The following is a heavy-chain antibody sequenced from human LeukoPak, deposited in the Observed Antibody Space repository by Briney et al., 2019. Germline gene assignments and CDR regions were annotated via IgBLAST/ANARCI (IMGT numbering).Heavy chain of an antibody. CDR2: IRYDGSNK. CDR3: AHAPKTFRGIMVRGVSFDY. CDR1: GFTFSSYG. D-gene: IGHD3-10*01. Sequence: GGSLRLSCAASGFTFSSYGMHWVRQAPGKGLEWVAFIRYDGSNKYYADSVKGRFTISRDNSKNTLYLQMNSLRAEDTAVYYCAHAPKTFRGIMVRGVSFDYWGQGTLVTVSS. V-gene: IGHV3-30*02. J-gene: IGHJ4*02.